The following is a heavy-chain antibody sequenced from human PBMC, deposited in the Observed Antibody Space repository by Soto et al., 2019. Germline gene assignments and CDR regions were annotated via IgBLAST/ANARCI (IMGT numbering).Heavy chain of an antibody. CDR3: ARVPDGYNHFDY. V-gene: IGHV1-2*02. Sequence: GASVKVSCKASGYTFTGYYMHWVRQAPGQGLEWMGWINPNSGGTNYAQKFQGRVTMTRDTSISTAYMELSSLRSEDTAVYYCARVPDGYNHFDYWGQGTLVTVSS. J-gene: IGHJ4*02. D-gene: IGHD5-12*01. CDR1: GYTFTGYY. CDR2: INPNSGGT.